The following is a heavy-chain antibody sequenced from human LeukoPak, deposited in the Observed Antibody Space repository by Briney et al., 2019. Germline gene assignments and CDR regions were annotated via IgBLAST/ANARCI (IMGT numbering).Heavy chain of an antibody. Sequence: SETLSLTCTVSGGSISRYFWSCVRQPPGKGLEWIGYISYSGNTDYNPSLKSRVTISLDPSKNQFSLKLRSVPAADTAIYYCARNYGGASGSFFWYWGQGILVTVSS. CDR2: ISYSGNT. CDR1: GGSISRYF. CDR3: ARNYGGASGSFFWY. V-gene: IGHV4-59*08. J-gene: IGHJ4*02. D-gene: IGHD4/OR15-4a*01.